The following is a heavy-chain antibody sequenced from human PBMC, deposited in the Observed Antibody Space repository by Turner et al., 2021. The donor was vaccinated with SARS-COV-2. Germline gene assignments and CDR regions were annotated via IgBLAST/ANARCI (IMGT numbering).Heavy chain of an antibody. Sequence: VQLVESGGNSVHPGGSLRLSCAASGFPFSTSGMHWVPQAPGKGLEWVAIISNHGTSQFYADSVKGRFSISRDNSKNTVFLQMNSLRAEDTAVYYCARVDSPTKGFYFDYWGQGTLVTVSS. V-gene: IGHV3-30*03. CDR2: ISNHGTSQ. CDR1: GFPFSTSG. J-gene: IGHJ4*02. D-gene: IGHD3-3*01. CDR3: ARVDSPTKGFYFDY.